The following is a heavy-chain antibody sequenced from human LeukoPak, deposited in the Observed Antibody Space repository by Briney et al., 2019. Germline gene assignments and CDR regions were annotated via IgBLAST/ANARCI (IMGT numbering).Heavy chain of an antibody. J-gene: IGHJ3*02. D-gene: IGHD3-10*01. CDR1: GFTFINHA. V-gene: IGHV3-23*01. CDR2: IGGSGGGT. Sequence: GGSLRLSCVASGFTFINHAMTWVRQAPGQGLEWVSSIGGSGGGTYYADSVKGRFTISRDNSKNTLYLQMNSLRAEDTAVYYCAKDGEELLWFGELSVSGDAFDIWGQGTMVTVSS. CDR3: AKDGEELLWFGELSVSGDAFDI.